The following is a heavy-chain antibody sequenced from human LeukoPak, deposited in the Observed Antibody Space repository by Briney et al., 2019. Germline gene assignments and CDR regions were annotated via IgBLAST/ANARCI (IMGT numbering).Heavy chain of an antibody. Sequence: ASVKVSCKASGYTFTSYYMHWVRQAPGQGLEWMGIINPSGGSTSYAQKFQGRVTMTRDTSASTVYMELSSLRSEDTAVYYCASVVDTATHFDYWGQGTLVTVSS. D-gene: IGHD5-18*01. CDR3: ASVVDTATHFDY. J-gene: IGHJ4*02. CDR2: INPSGGST. CDR1: GYTFTSYY. V-gene: IGHV1-46*01.